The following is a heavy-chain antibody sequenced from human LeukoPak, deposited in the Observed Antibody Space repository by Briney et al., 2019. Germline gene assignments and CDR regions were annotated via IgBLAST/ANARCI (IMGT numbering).Heavy chain of an antibody. CDR2: ISGSGGST. V-gene: IGHV3-23*01. CDR3: AKDLTRIAARPGDWFDP. Sequence: GGSLRLSCAASGLTFSSYAMSWVRQAPGKGLEWVSAISGSGGSTYYADSVKGRFTISRDNSKNTLYLQMNSLRAEDTAVYYCAKDLTRIAARPGDWFDPWGQGTLVTVSS. J-gene: IGHJ5*02. D-gene: IGHD6-6*01. CDR1: GLTFSSYA.